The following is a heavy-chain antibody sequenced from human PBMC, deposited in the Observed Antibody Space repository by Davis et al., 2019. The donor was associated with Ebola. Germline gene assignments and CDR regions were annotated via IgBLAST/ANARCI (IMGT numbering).Heavy chain of an antibody. CDR2: ISYDGSNK. Sequence: GESLKISCAASGFTFRSHGMHWVRQAPGKGLEWVAVISYDGSNKYYADSVKGRFTISRDNSKNTLYLQMNSLRAEDTTVYYCAKIAGGLWGQGTLVTVSS. CDR3: AKIAGGL. D-gene: IGHD6-13*01. J-gene: IGHJ4*02. V-gene: IGHV3-30*18. CDR1: GFTFRSHG.